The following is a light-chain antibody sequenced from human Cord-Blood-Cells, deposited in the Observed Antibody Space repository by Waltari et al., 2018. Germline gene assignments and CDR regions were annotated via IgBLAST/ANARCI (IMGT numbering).Light chain of an antibody. J-gene: IGKJ3*01. CDR2: GAS. Sequence: ERVTTQSPASLSVSAAERATLPCRASPSASSNLAWYQQKPGHGPTLPIYGASTRATGIPARFSVGVSGTEFTLTISSVQSEDFAVHYCQQYNTWPPFTFGPGTKVDIK. V-gene: IGKV3-15*01. CDR3: QQYNTWPPFT. CDR1: PSASSN.